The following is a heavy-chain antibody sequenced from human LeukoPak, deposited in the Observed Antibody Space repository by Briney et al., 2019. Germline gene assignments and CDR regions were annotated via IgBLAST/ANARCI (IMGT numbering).Heavy chain of an antibody. Sequence: ASVKVSSKASGYTFTCYYMHWVRQAPGQGLEWMGWINPNSGGTNYAQKFQGRVTMTRDTCISTAYMELSRLRSGDTAVYYCASFVATTPYNYFYYMDVWGKGTTVTVSS. J-gene: IGHJ6*03. CDR2: INPNSGGT. V-gene: IGHV1-2*02. CDR1: GYTFTCYY. CDR3: ASFVATTPYNYFYYMDV. D-gene: IGHD5-12*01.